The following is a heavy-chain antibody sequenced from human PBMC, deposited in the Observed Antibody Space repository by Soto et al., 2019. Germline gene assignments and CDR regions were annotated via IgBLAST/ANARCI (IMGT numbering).Heavy chain of an antibody. J-gene: IGHJ6*02. CDR3: ARGTKTIEGHYYYYYGMDV. CDR1: GYTFTIYG. Sequence: ASVRVSCKASGYTFTIYGISWVRQAPGQGPEWMGWINPNSGGTNYAQKFQGRVTMTRDTSIRTAYMELSRMRSDDTTVYYYARGTKTIEGHYYYYYGMDVWGQGTTVTVSS. CDR2: INPNSGGT. V-gene: IGHV1-2*02.